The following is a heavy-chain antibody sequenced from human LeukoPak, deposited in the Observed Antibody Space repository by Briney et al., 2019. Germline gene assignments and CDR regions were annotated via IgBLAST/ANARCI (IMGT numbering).Heavy chain of an antibody. CDR2: ISSSSTYI. D-gene: IGHD2-2*01. J-gene: IGHJ5*01. CDR1: GFTFSNYS. CDR3: ARDLASASCPCRWFDY. Sequence: GGSLRLSCAASGFTFSNYSMNWVRQAPGKGLEWVSSISSSSTYIYYADSVKGRFTFSRDNAKNSLYLQMNSLRAEDTAVYYCARDLASASCPCRWFDYWGQGTLVTVSS. V-gene: IGHV3-21*01.